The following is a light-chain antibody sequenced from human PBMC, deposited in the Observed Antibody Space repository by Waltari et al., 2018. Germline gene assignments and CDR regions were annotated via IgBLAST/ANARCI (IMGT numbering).Light chain of an antibody. J-gene: IGKJ3*01. CDR2: AAS. CDR3: QQSYSTPPFT. Sequence: DIQMTQSPSSLSASVGDRVTITCRASQSISSYLNWYQQRPGKAPNLLTHAASSLQGGVPSRFTGSGSGTDFTLTISSLQPEDFATYYCQQSYSTPPFTFGPGTKVAI. CDR1: QSISSY. V-gene: IGKV1-39*01.